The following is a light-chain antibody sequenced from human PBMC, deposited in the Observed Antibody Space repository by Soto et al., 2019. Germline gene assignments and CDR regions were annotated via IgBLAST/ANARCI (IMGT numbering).Light chain of an antibody. Sequence: EIVLTQSPATLSLPPGERATLCFRASQSVSSYLAWYQQKPGQAPRLLIYDASNRATGIPARFSGSGSGTDFTLTISSLEPEDFAVYYCQQRSNWPLTFGPGTKVDIK. CDR3: QQRSNWPLT. J-gene: IGKJ3*01. V-gene: IGKV3-11*01. CDR1: QSVSSY. CDR2: DAS.